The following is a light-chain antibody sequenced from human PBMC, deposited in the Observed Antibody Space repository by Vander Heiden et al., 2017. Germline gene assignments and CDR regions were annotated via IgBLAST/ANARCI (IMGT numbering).Light chain of an antibody. CDR3: MQALQTPLT. J-gene: IGKJ4*01. CDR1: QSLLHSNGYNY. Sequence: DIVMTQSPLYLPVTPGEPASISCRSSQSLLHSNGYNYLDWYLQKPRQSPQLLIYLGSNRASGVPDRFSGSGSGTDFTLKISRVEAEDVGVYYCMQALQTPLTFGGGTKVEIK. CDR2: LGS. V-gene: IGKV2-28*01.